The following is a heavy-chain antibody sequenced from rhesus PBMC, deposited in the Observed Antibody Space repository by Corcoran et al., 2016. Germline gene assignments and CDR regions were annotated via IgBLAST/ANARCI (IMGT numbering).Heavy chain of an antibody. CDR3: ARDQGIAAAGDFDY. CDR2: IFGSIGST. Sequence: QLQLQESGPGLVKPSETLSLTCAVSGGSISSGYGWSWIRQPPGKGLEWIWHIFGSIGSTYYNPSLKSRVTISKDTSKNQFSLKLSSVTAADTAVYYCARDQGIAAAGDFDYWGQGVLVTVSS. CDR1: GGSISSGYG. J-gene: IGHJ4*01. V-gene: IGHV4S7*01. D-gene: IGHD6-31*01.